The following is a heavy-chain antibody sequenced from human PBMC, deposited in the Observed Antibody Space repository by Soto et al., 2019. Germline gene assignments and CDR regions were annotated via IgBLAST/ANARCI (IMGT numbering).Heavy chain of an antibody. J-gene: IGHJ4*02. Sequence: AGGSLRLSCAASGFTFSSYAMSWVRQAPGKGLEWVSAISGSGGSTYHADSVKGRFTISRDNSKNTLYLQMNSLRAEDTAVYYCAKDSNLLHDYIWGSYMYHGYWGQGTLVTVSS. V-gene: IGHV3-23*01. CDR1: GFTFSSYA. D-gene: IGHD3-16*01. CDR2: ISGSGGST. CDR3: AKDSNLLHDYIWGSYMYHGY.